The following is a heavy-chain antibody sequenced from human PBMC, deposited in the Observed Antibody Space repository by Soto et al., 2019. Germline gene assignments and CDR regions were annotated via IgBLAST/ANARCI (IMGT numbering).Heavy chain of an antibody. V-gene: IGHV6-1*01. Sequence: SQTLSLTCAISGDSVSSNSAAWNWIRQSPLRGLEWLGRTYYRSKWYNDYAVSVKSRITINPDTSKNQFSLQLNSVTPEDTAAYYCARGSPFSSSPHFDYWGQGTLVTVSS. J-gene: IGHJ4*02. CDR2: TYYRSKWYN. CDR1: GDSVSSNSAA. CDR3: ARGSPFSSSPHFDY. D-gene: IGHD6-6*01.